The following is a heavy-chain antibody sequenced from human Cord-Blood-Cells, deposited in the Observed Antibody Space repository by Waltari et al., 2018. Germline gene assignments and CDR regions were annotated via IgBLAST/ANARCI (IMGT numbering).Heavy chain of an antibody. V-gene: IGHV3-73*02. CDR2: IRSKANSYAT. J-gene: IGHJ4*02. D-gene: IGHD5-12*01. CDR3: TRYSGYDLDDY. Sequence: EVQLVESGGGLVQPGGSLKLSCADSGVTLSGSAMHWARQASGKGLEWVGRIRSKANSYATAYAASVKGRFTISRDDSKNTAYLQMNSLKTEDTAVYYCTRYSGYDLDDYWGQGTLVTVSS. CDR1: GVTLSGSA.